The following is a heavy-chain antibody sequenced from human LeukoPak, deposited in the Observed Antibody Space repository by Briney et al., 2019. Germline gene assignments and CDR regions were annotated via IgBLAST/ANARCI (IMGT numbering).Heavy chain of an antibody. CDR1: GYTFTGYY. CDR3: TRDLIQLELYYFDY. V-gene: IGHV1-2*02. CDR2: INPNSGGT. D-gene: IGHD1-1*01. J-gene: IGHJ4*02. Sequence: ASVKVSCKASGYTFTGYYMHWVRQAPGQGLEWMGWINPNSGGTNYAQKFQGRVTMTRDTSISTAYMELSRLRSDDTAVYYCTRDLIQLELYYFDYWGQGTLVIVSS.